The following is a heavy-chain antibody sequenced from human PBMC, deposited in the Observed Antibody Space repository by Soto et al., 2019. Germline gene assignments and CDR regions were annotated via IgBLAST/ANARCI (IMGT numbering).Heavy chain of an antibody. Sequence: SQTLSLTCVISGDSVSSNSAAWNWIRQSPSRGLEWLGRTYYRSKWYNDYAVSVKSRITINPDASKNQFSLHLNSVTHEDTAVYYSSRDGGSSGNHPNWFDPWGQGTLVTVSS. CDR3: SRDGGSSGNHPNWFDP. D-gene: IGHD1-26*01. CDR2: TYYRSKWYN. CDR1: GDSVSSNSAA. V-gene: IGHV6-1*01. J-gene: IGHJ5*02.